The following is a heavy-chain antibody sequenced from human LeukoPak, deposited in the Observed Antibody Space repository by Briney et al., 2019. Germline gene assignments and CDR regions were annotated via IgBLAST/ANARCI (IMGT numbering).Heavy chain of an antibody. CDR1: GYSLTNHF. CDR2: ILHTGRT. V-gene: IGHV4-34*12. D-gene: IGHD6-13*01. CDR3: ARGPAAVHP. Sequence: SETLSLTCGVSGYSLTNHFWIWIRQPPGKGLEWIGEILHTGRTNYTPSFNSRVTISIDTSKDQFFLSLTSVTAADTAVYYCARGPAAVHPWGQGTLVTVSS. J-gene: IGHJ5*02.